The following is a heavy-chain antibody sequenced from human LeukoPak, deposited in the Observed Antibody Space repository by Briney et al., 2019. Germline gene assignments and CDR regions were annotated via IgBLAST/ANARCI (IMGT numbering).Heavy chain of an antibody. CDR3: ARAGTAGSVDY. Sequence: GGSLRLSCAASGFTFSSYWMSWVRQAPGKGLEWVANIKQDGSEKHYVDSVKGRFTISRDNAKNSLYLQMNSLRAEDTAVYYCARAGTAGSVDYWGQGTLVTVSS. CDR1: GFTFSSYW. D-gene: IGHD6-13*01. J-gene: IGHJ4*02. CDR2: IKQDGSEK. V-gene: IGHV3-7*01.